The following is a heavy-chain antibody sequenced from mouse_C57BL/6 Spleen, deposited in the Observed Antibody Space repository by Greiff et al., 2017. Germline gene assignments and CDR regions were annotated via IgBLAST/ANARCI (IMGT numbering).Heavy chain of an antibody. D-gene: IGHD2-5*01. J-gene: IGHJ4*01. CDR2: INPSCGYT. Sequence: QVPLKVSGAELSKPWASVKLSCKASGYTFTSSWMHWVKLRPGPGLGLIGYINPSCGYTKYNQKFKDKATLTSDKSSSTADMQLSSLTYEDSAVYYCARSISNYEDAMDYWGQGTSVTVSS. CDR1: GYTFTSSW. CDR3: ARSISNYEDAMDY. V-gene: IGHV1-7*01.